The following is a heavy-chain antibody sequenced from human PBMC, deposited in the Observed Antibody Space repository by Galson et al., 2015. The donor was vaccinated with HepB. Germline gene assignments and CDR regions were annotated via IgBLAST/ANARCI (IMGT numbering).Heavy chain of an antibody. J-gene: IGHJ4*02. CDR3: AKSGFCSGGNCYDY. CDR1: GFTFNNYG. Sequence: SLKLSCAASGFTFNNYGMHWVRQAPGKGLEWVSLISWDGRAIFYADSVKGRFTISRDTSKNSLYLQMNSLKTEDTAMYYCAKSGFCSGGNCYDYWGQGTLVNVSS. CDR2: ISWDGRAI. V-gene: IGHV3-43*01. D-gene: IGHD2-15*01.